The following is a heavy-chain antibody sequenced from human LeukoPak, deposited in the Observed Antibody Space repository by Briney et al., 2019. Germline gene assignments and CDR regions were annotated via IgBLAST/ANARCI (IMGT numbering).Heavy chain of an antibody. CDR1: GGSISIYY. CDR2: IYYSGST. V-gene: IGHV4-4*08. Sequence: SETLSLTCTVSGGSISIYYWSWIRQPPGKGLEWIGYIYYSGSTNYNPSLKSRVTISVDTSRNQFSLKLSSVTAADTAVYYCARDNDMGFEYWGQGTLVTVSS. D-gene: IGHD3-9*01. CDR3: ARDNDMGFEY. J-gene: IGHJ4*02.